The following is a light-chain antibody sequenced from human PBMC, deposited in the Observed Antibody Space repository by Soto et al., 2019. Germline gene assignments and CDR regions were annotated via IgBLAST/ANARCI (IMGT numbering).Light chain of an antibody. CDR3: SSYTSSSTLL. J-gene: IGLJ2*01. Sequence: QSALTQPASVSGSPGQSITISCTGTSSDVGGYNYVSWYQQHPGKAPKLMIYAVSNRPSGVSNRFSGSKSGNTASLSISGLQAEDEADYSCSSYTSSSTLLFGGGTTLTVL. CDR2: AVS. CDR1: SSDVGGYNY. V-gene: IGLV2-14*01.